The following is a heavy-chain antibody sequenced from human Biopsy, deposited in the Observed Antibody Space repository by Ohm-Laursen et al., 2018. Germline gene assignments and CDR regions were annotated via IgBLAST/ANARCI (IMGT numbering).Heavy chain of an antibody. CDR1: GDSISSYY. J-gene: IGHJ6*02. D-gene: IGHD4-17*01. V-gene: IGHV4-59*01. Sequence: GTLSLTCTVSGDSISSYYWSWIRQPPGKGLQWIGYVYYTGSTNYNPSLKSRVTISIDTSKNQFSLNMSSVTAADTAVYYCAREFYGNGMDVWGQGTTVTVS. CDR2: VYYTGST. CDR3: AREFYGNGMDV.